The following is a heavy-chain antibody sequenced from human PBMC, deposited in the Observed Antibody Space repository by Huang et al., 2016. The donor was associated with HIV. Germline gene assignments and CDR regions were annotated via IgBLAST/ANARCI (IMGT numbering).Heavy chain of an antibody. CDR1: GFIFSNYG. J-gene: IGHJ1*01. CDR3: ALKGDSSGWEYFRH. CDR2: ISYDGSNK. Sequence: QVQLVESGGGVVQPGRSLRLSCAASGFIFSNYGMHWFRQGPGKGLEWVKLISYDGSNKDYTDSVKGRFSISRDNSKNTLYLQRNSLRAEDTAVYYCALKGDSSGWEYFRHWGQGTLVTVSS. D-gene: IGHD6-19*01. V-gene: IGHV3-30*03.